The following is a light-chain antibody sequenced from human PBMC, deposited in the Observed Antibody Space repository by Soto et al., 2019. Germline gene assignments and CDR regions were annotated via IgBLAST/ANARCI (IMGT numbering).Light chain of an antibody. CDR1: SGSIANNY. CDR2: ENN. CDR3: QSYDSSFVV. V-gene: IGLV6-57*04. Sequence: NFMLTQPHSVSESPGKTVTISCTRSSGSIANNYMQWDQQRPGSAPTTVIFENNQRPSGVPDRFSGSTDGSSNSASLTISGLQTEDEADYYCQSYDSSFVVFGGGTKLTVL. J-gene: IGLJ2*01.